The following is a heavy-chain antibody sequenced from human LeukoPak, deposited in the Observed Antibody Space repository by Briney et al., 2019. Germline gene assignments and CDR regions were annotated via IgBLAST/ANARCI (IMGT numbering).Heavy chain of an antibody. V-gene: IGHV5-51*01. CDR3: ARSYSSSWPDPHYYYMDV. CDR1: GYSFTSYW. D-gene: IGHD6-13*01. J-gene: IGHJ6*03. CDR2: IYPGDSDT. Sequence: GESLKISCKGSGYSFTSYWIGWVRQMPGKGLEWMGIIYPGDSDTRYSPSFQGQVTISADKSISTAYLQWSSLKASDTAMYYCARSYSSSWPDPHYYYMDVWGKGTTVTVSS.